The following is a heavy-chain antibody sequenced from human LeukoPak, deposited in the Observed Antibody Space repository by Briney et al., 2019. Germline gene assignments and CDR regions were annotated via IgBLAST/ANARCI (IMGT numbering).Heavy chain of an antibody. J-gene: IGHJ6*02. CDR3: ARDDTLQFYGMDV. Sequence: SETLSPTCTVSGASISNYYWSWIRQPPGKGLEWIGYIYYSGSTNYNPSLKSRVTISVDTSKNQFSLKLSSVTAADTAVYYCARDDTLQFYGMDVWGQGTTVTVSS. CDR1: GASISNYY. V-gene: IGHV4-59*01. CDR2: IYYSGST. D-gene: IGHD5-24*01.